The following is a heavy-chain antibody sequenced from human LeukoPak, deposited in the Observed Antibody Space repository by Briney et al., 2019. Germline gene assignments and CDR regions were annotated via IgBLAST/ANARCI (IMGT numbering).Heavy chain of an antibody. D-gene: IGHD3-22*01. Sequence: ASVKVSCKASGYTFTGYYMHWVRQAPGQGLEWMGWINPNSGGTSYAQKFQGRVTMTRDTSISTAYMELSRLRSDDTAVYYCARDYYLRYFDYWGQGTLVTVSS. CDR3: ARDYYLRYFDY. V-gene: IGHV1-2*02. J-gene: IGHJ4*02. CDR2: INPNSGGT. CDR1: GYTFTGYY.